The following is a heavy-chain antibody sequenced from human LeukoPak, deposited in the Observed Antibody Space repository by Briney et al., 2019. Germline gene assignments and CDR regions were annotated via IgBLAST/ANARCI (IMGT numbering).Heavy chain of an antibody. CDR2: IYYSGSS. Sequence: PSETLPLTCTVSGGSISSYYWSWIRQPPGKGLEWIGHIYYSGSSNYNPSLKSRVTISVDTSKNQFSLKLSSVTAADTAVYYCAGRESGYYFYWGQGTLVTVSS. CDR1: GGSISSYY. D-gene: IGHD3-22*01. J-gene: IGHJ4*02. CDR3: AGRESGYYFY. V-gene: IGHV4-59*08.